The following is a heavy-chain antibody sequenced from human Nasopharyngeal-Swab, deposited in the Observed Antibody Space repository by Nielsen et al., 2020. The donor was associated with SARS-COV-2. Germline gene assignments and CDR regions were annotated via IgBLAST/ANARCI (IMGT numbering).Heavy chain of an antibody. V-gene: IGHV3-43D*04. J-gene: IGHJ4*02. CDR2: ISWDGGST. CDR1: GFTFDDYA. Sequence: GESLKISCAASGFTFDDYAMHWVRQAPGKGLEWVSLISWDGGSTYYADSVKGRFTISRDNSKNSLYLQMNSLRAEDTALYYCAKDMVLVDIVVVPAAMPDYWSQGTLVTVSS. D-gene: IGHD2-2*01. CDR3: AKDMVLVDIVVVPAAMPDY.